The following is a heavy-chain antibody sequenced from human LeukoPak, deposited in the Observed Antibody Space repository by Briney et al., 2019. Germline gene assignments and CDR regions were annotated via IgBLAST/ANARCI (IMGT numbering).Heavy chain of an antibody. Sequence: PGGSLRLSCAASGFTFSSYAMHWVRQAPGKGLEWVAVISYDGSNKYYADSVKGRFTISRDNSKNTLYLQMNSLRAEDTAVYYRARVSSTHYGMDVWGQGTTVTVSS. CDR2: ISYDGSNK. J-gene: IGHJ6*02. CDR1: GFTFSSYA. CDR3: ARVSSTHYGMDV. V-gene: IGHV3-30*04. D-gene: IGHD2-2*01.